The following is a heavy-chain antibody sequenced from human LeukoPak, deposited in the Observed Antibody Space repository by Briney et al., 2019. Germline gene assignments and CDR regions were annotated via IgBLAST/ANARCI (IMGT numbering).Heavy chain of an antibody. CDR3: ARSRGGATTPYNWFDP. D-gene: IGHD1-26*01. Sequence: SETLSLTCTVSGGSISSSSYYWGWIRQPPGKGLEWIGSIYCSGSTYYNPSLKSRVTISVDASKNQFSLKLSSVTAADTAVYYCARSRGGATTPYNWFDPWGQGTLVTVSS. CDR1: GGSISSSSYY. V-gene: IGHV4-39*01. J-gene: IGHJ5*02. CDR2: IYCSGST.